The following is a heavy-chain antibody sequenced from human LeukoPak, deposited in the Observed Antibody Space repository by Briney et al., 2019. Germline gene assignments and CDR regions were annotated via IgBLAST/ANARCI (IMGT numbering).Heavy chain of an antibody. Sequence: GGSLRLSCAASGFTVSSNYMSWVRQAPGKGLEWVSVIYSGGSTYYADSVKGRFTISRDNSKNTLYLQMNSLRAEDTAVYYCARFYRDYYDSRGGAFDYWGQGTLVTVSS. V-gene: IGHV3-53*01. CDR3: ARFYRDYYDSRGGAFDY. CDR2: IYSGGST. D-gene: IGHD3-22*01. J-gene: IGHJ4*02. CDR1: GFTVSSNY.